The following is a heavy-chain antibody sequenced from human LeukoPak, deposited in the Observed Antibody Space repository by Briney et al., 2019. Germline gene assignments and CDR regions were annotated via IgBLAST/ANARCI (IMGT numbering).Heavy chain of an antibody. CDR1: GGSISSSSYY. CDR3: AREVVGFDP. D-gene: IGHD2-15*01. CDR2: IYYSGST. Sequence: SETLSLTCTVSGGSISSSSYYWGWIRQPPEKGLEWIGSIYYSGSTYYNPSLKSRVTISVDTSKNQFSLKLSSVTAADTAVYYCAREVVGFDPWGQGTLVTVSS. V-gene: IGHV4-39*07. J-gene: IGHJ5*02.